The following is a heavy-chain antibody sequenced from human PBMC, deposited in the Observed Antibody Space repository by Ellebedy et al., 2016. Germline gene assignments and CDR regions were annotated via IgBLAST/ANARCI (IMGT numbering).Heavy chain of an antibody. V-gene: IGHV4-59*08. CDR2: IYYSGST. CDR1: GGSISSYY. J-gene: IGHJ3*01. Sequence: GSLRLSCPVSGGSISSYYWSWIRQPPGKGLEWIGYIYYSGSTNYNPSLRSRITMSVDTSKSQSSLKLSSVTATDTALYYCAMWDETKRGFAVWGRGTMVTVSS. D-gene: IGHD1-26*01. CDR3: AMWDETKRGFAV.